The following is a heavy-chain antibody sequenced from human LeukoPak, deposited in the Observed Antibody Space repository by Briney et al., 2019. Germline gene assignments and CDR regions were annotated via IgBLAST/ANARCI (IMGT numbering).Heavy chain of an antibody. CDR2: INPNSGGT. CDR1: GYTFTGYY. V-gene: IGHV1-2*02. J-gene: IGHJ3*02. CDR3: ARFLLWLGERAGAFDI. D-gene: IGHD3-10*01. Sequence: GASVKVSCKASGYTFTGYYMHWVRQAPGQGLEWMGWINPNSGGTNYAQKFQGRVTMTRDTSISTAYMELSRLRSDDTAVYYCARFLLWLGERAGAFDIWGQGTMVTVSS.